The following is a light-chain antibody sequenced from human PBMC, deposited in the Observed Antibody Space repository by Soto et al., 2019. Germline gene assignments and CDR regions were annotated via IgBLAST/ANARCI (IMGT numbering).Light chain of an antibody. Sequence: IVLTQSPGTLSLSPGERATLSCRASQSVSSSCLAWYQQKPGQAPRLLIYGTSSRATGISDRFSGSGSGTDFTLTISRLEPEDFAVYYCHHYGSSPLTFGGGTKVEIK. V-gene: IGKV3-20*01. CDR3: HHYGSSPLT. J-gene: IGKJ4*01. CDR2: GTS. CDR1: QSVSSSC.